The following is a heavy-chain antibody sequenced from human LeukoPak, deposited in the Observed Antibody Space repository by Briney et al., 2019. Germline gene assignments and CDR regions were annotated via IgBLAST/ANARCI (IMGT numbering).Heavy chain of an antibody. CDR1: GIAFSGYT. CDR3: ALAFSGYDRWFPEPPDQ. Sequence: SVKVSCKASGIAFSGYTMTWVRQAPGQGLEWVGGIITNLASTNYAQKFQGRVTISADDSTSTAYMQLHSLTSEDTAFYYCALAFSGYDRWFPEPPDQWGQGTLVTVSS. J-gene: IGHJ4*02. V-gene: IGHV1-69*13. D-gene: IGHD5-12*01. CDR2: IITNLAST.